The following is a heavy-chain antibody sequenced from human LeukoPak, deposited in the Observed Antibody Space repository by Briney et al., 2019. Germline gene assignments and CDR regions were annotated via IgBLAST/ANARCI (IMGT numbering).Heavy chain of an antibody. J-gene: IGHJ4*02. CDR2: INHSGST. Sequence: SETLSLTCAVYGGSFSGYYWSWIRQPPGKGLEWIGEINHSGSTSYNPSLKSRVTISVDTSKNQISLKLSSVTAADTAVYYCARVNYYDSSGTDYWGQGTLVTVSS. V-gene: IGHV4-34*01. D-gene: IGHD3-22*01. CDR3: ARVNYYDSSGTDY. CDR1: GGSFSGYY.